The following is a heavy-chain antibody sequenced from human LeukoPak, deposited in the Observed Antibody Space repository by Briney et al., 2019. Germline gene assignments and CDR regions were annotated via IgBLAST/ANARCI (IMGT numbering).Heavy chain of an antibody. D-gene: IGHD3-16*01. CDR3: ARDLAGGRFDL. CDR1: GFIFRTYT. CDR2: ISSSRGNI. Sequence: GGSLRLSCTASGFIFRTYTMNWVRQAPGKGLEWVSYISSSRGNIYYADSMKGRFTISRDNTKNLLYLQMNSLRAEDTAVYYCARDLAGGRFDLWGQGTLVTVSS. J-gene: IGHJ5*02. V-gene: IGHV3-21*06.